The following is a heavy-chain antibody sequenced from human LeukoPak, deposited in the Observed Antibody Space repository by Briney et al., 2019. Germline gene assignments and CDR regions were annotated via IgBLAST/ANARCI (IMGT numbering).Heavy chain of an antibody. Sequence: GGSLRLSCAASGFTFSLDYMRWFRQAPGEGLEGGASIKQDGAKKNYVDSVKGRVTISGDNAENSLFLQMNSLRAEDTAVYYCPRAPTVTVGYCSSVSCQADYWGQGTLVTVSS. CDR3: PRAPTVTVGYCSSVSCQADY. J-gene: IGHJ4*02. D-gene: IGHD2-2*01. CDR1: GFTFSLDY. CDR2: IKQDGAKK. V-gene: IGHV3-7*01.